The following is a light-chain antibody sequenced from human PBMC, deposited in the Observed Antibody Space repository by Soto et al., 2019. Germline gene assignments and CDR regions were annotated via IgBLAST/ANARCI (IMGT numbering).Light chain of an antibody. Sequence: EIVLTQVPGTLSLSPGERATVSCRASESVSLTSLAWYQQKPGQAPRVLIYGASFRAPGVPERFSGSGAGTDFTLTISRLEPEDFAVYYCQQYSTSPLTFGQGTTVEI. CDR1: ESVSLTS. V-gene: IGKV3-20*01. CDR3: QQYSTSPLT. CDR2: GAS. J-gene: IGKJ1*01.